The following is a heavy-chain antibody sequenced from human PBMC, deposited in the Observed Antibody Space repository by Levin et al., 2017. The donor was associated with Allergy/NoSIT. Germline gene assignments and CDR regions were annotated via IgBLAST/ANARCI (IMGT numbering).Heavy chain of an antibody. CDR3: ARDGSGSFFNWFDP. CDR2: IYKTGGT. D-gene: IGHD3-10*01. V-gene: IGHV4-59*01. CDR1: GGSISSYY. J-gene: IGHJ5*02. Sequence: MASETLSLTCTVSGGSISSYYWSWIRQPPGKGLEWIGYIYKTGGTNYNPSLKSRVTISVDTSKNQFSLKLRSVTAADTAVYYCARDGSGSFFNWFDPWGQGTLVTVSS.